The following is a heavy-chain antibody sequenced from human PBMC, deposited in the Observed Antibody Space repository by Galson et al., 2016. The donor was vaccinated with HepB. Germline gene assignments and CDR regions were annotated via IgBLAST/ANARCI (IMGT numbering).Heavy chain of an antibody. CDR3: ARDRSTVTYLDY. CDR2: ISYDGNNI. Sequence: SLRLSCAASGFSFRSYDMHWVRQAPGKGLEWVAGISYDGNNINYGYSVKGRFTISRDNSKNTSYLQRNSLRAEYTAVYFCARDRSTVTYLDYWGQGTLVSVSS. D-gene: IGHD4-17*01. CDR1: GFSFRSYD. J-gene: IGHJ4*02. V-gene: IGHV3-33*01.